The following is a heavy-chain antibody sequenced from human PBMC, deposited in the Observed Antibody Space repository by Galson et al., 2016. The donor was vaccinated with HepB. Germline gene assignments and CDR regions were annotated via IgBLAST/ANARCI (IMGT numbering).Heavy chain of an antibody. CDR1: GGFFRGYY. Sequence: LSLTCAVYGGFFRGYYWSWIRQPPGKGLEWIGEINHDESTNYNPSLESRVTISVDTSKKQFSLKLTSVTAADTAVYFCARVDSGVIILYYYYRLDVWGHGTTVTVSS. D-gene: IGHD2-21*01. CDR2: INHDEST. J-gene: IGHJ6*02. CDR3: ARVDSGVIILYYYYRLDV. V-gene: IGHV4-34*01.